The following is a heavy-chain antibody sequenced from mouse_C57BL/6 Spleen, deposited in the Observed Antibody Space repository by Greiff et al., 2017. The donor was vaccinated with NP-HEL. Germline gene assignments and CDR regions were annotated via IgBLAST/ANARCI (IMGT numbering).Heavy chain of an antibody. D-gene: IGHD1-1*01. CDR3: ARRYYGSSRYFDY. CDR2: ITPSSGYP. CDR1: GYTFTSYT. J-gene: IGHJ2*01. Sequence: VKLMESGAELARPGASVKMSCKASGYTFTSYTMHWVKQRPGQGLEWIGYITPSSGYPKYNQKFKDKATLTADKSSSTAYMQLSSLTSEDSAVYYCARRYYGSSRYFDYWGQGTTLTVSS. V-gene: IGHV1-4*01.